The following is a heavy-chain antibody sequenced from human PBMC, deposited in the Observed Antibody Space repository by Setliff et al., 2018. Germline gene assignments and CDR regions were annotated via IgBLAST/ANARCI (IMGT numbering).Heavy chain of an antibody. CDR1: GGSISSGSDY. D-gene: IGHD6-19*01. CDR3: ARAISGWYSAHYYYMDV. V-gene: IGHV4-61*09. Sequence: PSETLSLTCSVSGGSISSGSDYWTWIRQPAGKGLEWIGHIYTSGSTNYNPSFKSRVTISVDASKNQLSLNLRSVTAADTAVYYCARAISGWYSAHYYYMDVWGKGTTVTVSS. J-gene: IGHJ6*03. CDR2: IYTSGST.